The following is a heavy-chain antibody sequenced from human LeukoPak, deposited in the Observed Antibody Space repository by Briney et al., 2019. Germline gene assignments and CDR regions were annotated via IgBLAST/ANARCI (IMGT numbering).Heavy chain of an antibody. J-gene: IGHJ4*02. CDR1: GFTFGTYG. D-gene: IGHD6-6*01. V-gene: IGHV3-21*04. Sequence: GRSLRLSCAASGFTFGTYGMHWVRQAPGKGLEWVSSISSSSSYIYFADSVKGRFTISRDNSKSTLYLQMNSLRAEDTAVYYCAKDQGYSSSYHFDYWGQGTLVTVSS. CDR2: ISSSSSYI. CDR3: AKDQGYSSSYHFDY.